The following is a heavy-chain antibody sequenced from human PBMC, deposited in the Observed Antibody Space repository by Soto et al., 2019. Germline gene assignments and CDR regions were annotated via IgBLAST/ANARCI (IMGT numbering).Heavy chain of an antibody. CDR1: GFTFSSYS. Sequence: GGSLRLSCAASGFTFSSYSMNWVRQAPGKGLEWVSSISSSSSYIYYADSVKGRFTISRDNAKNSLYLQMNSLRAEDTAVYYCAGNPGRYYDFWSGYTGDYYYYGMDVWGQGTTVTVSS. V-gene: IGHV3-21*01. CDR2: ISSSSSYI. CDR3: AGNPGRYYDFWSGYTGDYYYYGMDV. J-gene: IGHJ6*02. D-gene: IGHD3-3*01.